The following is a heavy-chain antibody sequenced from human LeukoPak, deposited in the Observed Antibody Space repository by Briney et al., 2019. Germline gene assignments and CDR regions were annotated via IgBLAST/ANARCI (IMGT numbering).Heavy chain of an antibody. CDR3: AREEGRKYYYGSGSPRRGGWFDP. V-gene: IGHV3-53*05. CDR1: GFTVSSNY. D-gene: IGHD3-10*01. Sequence: GGSLRLSCAASGFTVSSNYMSWVRQAPGKGLEWVSVIYSGGSTYYADSVKGRFTISRDNSKNTLYLQMNSLRAEDTAVYYCAREEGRKYYYGSGSPRRGGWFDPWGQGTLVTVSS. J-gene: IGHJ5*02. CDR2: IYSGGST.